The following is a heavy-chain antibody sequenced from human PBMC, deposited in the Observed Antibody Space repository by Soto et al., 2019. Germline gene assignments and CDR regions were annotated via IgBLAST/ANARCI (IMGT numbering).Heavy chain of an antibody. J-gene: IGHJ4*02. CDR2: ISSSSSYI. V-gene: IGHV3-21*01. CDR1: GFTFSSYS. D-gene: IGHD2-8*01. CDR3: ASWGLELLYAMTRDY. Sequence: PGGSLRLSCAASGFTFSSYSMNWVRQAPGKGLEWVSSISSSSSYIYYADSVKGRFTISRDNAKNSLYLQMNSLRAEDTAVYYCASWGLELLYAMTRDYWGQGTLVTVSS.